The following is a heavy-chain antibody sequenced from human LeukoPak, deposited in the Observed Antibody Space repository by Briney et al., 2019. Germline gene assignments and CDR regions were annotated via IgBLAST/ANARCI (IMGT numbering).Heavy chain of an antibody. CDR3: ARGCSSTSCYYYYGMDV. CDR2: IYYSRSS. D-gene: IGHD2-2*01. Sequence: SETLSLTCTVSGGSISNYYWSWIRQPPRKGLERVCYIYYSRSSNYNPSLKSRVTMSVDTSKNQFSLKLSSVTAADTAVYYCARGCSSTSCYYYYGMDVWGQGTTVTVSS. J-gene: IGHJ6*02. V-gene: IGHV4-59*12. CDR1: GGSISNYY.